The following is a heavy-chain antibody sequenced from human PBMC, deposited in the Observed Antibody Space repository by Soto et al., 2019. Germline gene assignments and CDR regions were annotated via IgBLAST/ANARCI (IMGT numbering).Heavy chain of an antibody. CDR3: ARDVEYSSSSAFDI. CDR1: GDSVSSNSAA. CDR2: TYYRSRWYN. J-gene: IGHJ3*02. Sequence: KQSQTLSLTCAISGDSVSSNSAAWNWIRQSPSRGLEWLGRTYYRSRWYNDYAVSVKSRITINPDTSKNQFSLQLNSVTPEDTAVYYCARDVEYSSSSAFDIWGQGTMVTVSS. D-gene: IGHD6-6*01. V-gene: IGHV6-1*01.